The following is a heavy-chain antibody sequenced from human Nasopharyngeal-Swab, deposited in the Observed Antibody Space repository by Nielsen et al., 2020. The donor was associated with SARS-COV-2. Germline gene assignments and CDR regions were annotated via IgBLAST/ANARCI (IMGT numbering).Heavy chain of an antibody. CDR1: GYTFTSFS. V-gene: IGHV1-18*01. J-gene: IGHJ4*02. Sequence: ASVKVSCKASGYTFTSFSISRVRQAPGQGLEWMGWISSYNGDTHYAHSLQGRITMTTDTSTSTAYLELRSLRSDDTAMYYCATAYGSVSSPEYWGQGTLVTVSS. D-gene: IGHD3-10*01. CDR3: ATAYGSVSSPEY. CDR2: ISSYNGDT.